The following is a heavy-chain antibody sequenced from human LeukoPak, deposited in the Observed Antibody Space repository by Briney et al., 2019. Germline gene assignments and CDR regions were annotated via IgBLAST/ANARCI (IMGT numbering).Heavy chain of an antibody. V-gene: IGHV1-24*01. CDR1: GYTLTELS. Sequence: ASVKVSCKVSGYTLTELSMHWVRQAPGKGLEWMGGFDPEDGETIYAQKFQGRVTMTEDTSTDTAYMELSSLRSEDTAVYYCATVKAAAGTEAYYYYYYMGVWGKGTTVTVSS. CDR2: FDPEDGET. CDR3: ATVKAAAGTEAYYYYYYMGV. J-gene: IGHJ6*03. D-gene: IGHD6-13*01.